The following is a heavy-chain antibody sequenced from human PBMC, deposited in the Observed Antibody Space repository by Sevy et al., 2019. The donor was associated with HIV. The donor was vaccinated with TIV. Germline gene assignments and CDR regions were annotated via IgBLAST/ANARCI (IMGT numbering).Heavy chain of an antibody. Sequence: GGSLRLSCAASGFTFSSYGMHGVRQAPGKGLEWVAVISYDGSNKYYADSVKGRFTISRDNSKNTLYLQMNSLRAEDTAVYYCAKDSTAVAAFDYWGQGTLVTVSS. V-gene: IGHV3-30*18. CDR2: ISYDGSNK. CDR3: AKDSTAVAAFDY. CDR1: GFTFSSYG. J-gene: IGHJ4*02. D-gene: IGHD6-19*01.